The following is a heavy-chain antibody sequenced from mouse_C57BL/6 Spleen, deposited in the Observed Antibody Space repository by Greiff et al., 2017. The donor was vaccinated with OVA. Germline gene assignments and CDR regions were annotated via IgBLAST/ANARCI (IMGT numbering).Heavy chain of an antibody. CDR2: IYPRSGNT. D-gene: IGHD4-1*01. Sequence: QVQLQQSGAELARPGASVKLSCKASGYTFTSYGISWVKQRTGQGLEWIGEIYPRSGNTYYNEKIKGKATLTADKSSSTAYMELRSLTSEDSAVYFCARGKTGTYYYAMDYWGQGTSVTVSS. V-gene: IGHV1-81*01. CDR3: ARGKTGTYYYAMDY. J-gene: IGHJ4*01. CDR1: GYTFTSYG.